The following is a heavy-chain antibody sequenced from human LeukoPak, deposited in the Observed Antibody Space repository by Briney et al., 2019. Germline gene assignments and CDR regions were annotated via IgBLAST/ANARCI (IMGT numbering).Heavy chain of an antibody. D-gene: IGHD2-2*01. CDR1: GGSFSGYY. CDR3: ARLPRPLGYCSSTSCCYYGMDV. V-gene: IGHV4-34*01. J-gene: IGHJ6*02. Sequence: SETLSLTCAVYGGSFSGYYWSWIRQPPGKGLEWIGEINHNGSTNYNPSLKSRVTISVDTSKNQFSLKLSSVTAADTAVYYCARLPRPLGYCSSTSCCYYGMDVWGQGTTVTVS. CDR2: INHNGST.